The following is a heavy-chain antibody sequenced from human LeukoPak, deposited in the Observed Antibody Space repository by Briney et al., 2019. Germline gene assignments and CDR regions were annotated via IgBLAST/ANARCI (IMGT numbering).Heavy chain of an antibody. CDR2: INPTDSDT. V-gene: IGHV5-51*01. J-gene: IGHJ4*02. Sequence: HGESLKISCKGSGYNFTNYWIGWVRQMPGKGLEWMGIINPTDSDTTYSPSFQGQVTISVGKSIRTAYLQWSSLKASDTAMYYCARHLSSAWHTALGYWGQGTQVTVPS. CDR3: ARHLSSAWHTALGY. CDR1: GYNFTNYW. D-gene: IGHD6-19*01.